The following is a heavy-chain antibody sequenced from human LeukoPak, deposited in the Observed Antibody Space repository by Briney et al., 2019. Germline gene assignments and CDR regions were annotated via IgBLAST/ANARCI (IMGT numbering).Heavy chain of an antibody. D-gene: IGHD6-13*01. J-gene: IGHJ6*03. Sequence: SETLSLTCTVSGYSISSGYYWGWIRRPPGKGLEWIGSIYHSGSTYYNPSLKSRVTISVDTSKNQFSLKLSSVTAADTAVYYCASPGIAAAGNYYYYMDVWGKGTTVTASS. V-gene: IGHV4-38-2*02. CDR1: GYSISSGYY. CDR2: IYHSGST. CDR3: ASPGIAAAGNYYYYMDV.